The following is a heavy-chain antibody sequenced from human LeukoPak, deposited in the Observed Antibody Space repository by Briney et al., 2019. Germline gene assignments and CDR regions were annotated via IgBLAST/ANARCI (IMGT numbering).Heavy chain of an antibody. CDR1: GGSISSSNYY. Sequence: SETLSLTCTVSGGSISSSNYYWGWIRQPPGKGLEWLGNIYYSGSTYCNPSLKSPVTISVDMSKNQFSLKLSSVTAADTAVYYCARLSSSWPNQFDYWGQGTPVTVSS. D-gene: IGHD2-2*01. CDR2: IYYSGST. J-gene: IGHJ4*02. CDR3: ARLSSSWPNQFDY. V-gene: IGHV4-39*01.